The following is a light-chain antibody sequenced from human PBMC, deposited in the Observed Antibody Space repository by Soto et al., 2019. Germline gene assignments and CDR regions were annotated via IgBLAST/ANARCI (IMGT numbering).Light chain of an antibody. Sequence: EGVLRQSQDTKSLSPGEGATLSCRSIQSVSNSYLAWYQQKPGQAPRLLIYGASSRATGIPDRFSASGSGTDFTLTISRLEPEDFAVYYCQQYISSPLTFGQGTIV. V-gene: IGKV3-20*01. CDR1: QSVSNSY. CDR2: GAS. CDR3: QQYISSPLT. J-gene: IGKJ1*01.